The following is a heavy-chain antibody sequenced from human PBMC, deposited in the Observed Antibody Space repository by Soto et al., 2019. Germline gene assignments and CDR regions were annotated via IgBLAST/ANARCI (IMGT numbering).Heavy chain of an antibody. J-gene: IGHJ4*02. CDR1: GFTFSDYY. V-gene: IGHV3-11*01. Sequence: QVQLVESGGGLVKPGGSLRLSCKVSGFTFSDYYMSWIRQAPGKGLECVAYISGSGNVVYYADSVKGRFTISRDNANNSLYLQMSSLRADDTAVYYCAHPGRASSFDYWGLGALVTVSS. CDR2: ISGSGNVV. CDR3: AHPGRASSFDY.